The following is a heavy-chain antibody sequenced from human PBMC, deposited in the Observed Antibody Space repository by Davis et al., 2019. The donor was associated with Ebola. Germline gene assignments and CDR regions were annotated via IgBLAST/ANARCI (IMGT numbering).Heavy chain of an antibody. D-gene: IGHD3-3*01. CDR3: AKDVLLWSGYYPYYYYAMDV. CDR1: GFTFSSYG. Sequence: GESLKISCAASGFTFSSYGMHWVRQAPGKGLEWVAVISYDGSNKYYADSVKGRFTISRDNSKNTLSLQMNSLRPEDTAVYYCAKDVLLWSGYYPYYYYAMDVWGHGTTVTVSS. V-gene: IGHV3-30*18. CDR2: ISYDGSNK. J-gene: IGHJ6*02.